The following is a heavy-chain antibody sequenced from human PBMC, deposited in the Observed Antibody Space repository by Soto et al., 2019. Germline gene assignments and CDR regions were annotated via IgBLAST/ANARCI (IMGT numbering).Heavy chain of an antibody. D-gene: IGHD6-13*01. J-gene: IGHJ4*02. V-gene: IGHV4-61*01. CDR2: IHYSGTT. Sequence: SETLSLTCTVSGGSVSSSNCFWTWIRQPPGKGLEWIGYIHYSGTTSFFPSYNPSLRSRVTISEDTSKNQFSLKLLSVTTADTAVYFCAAGEASSRNLAPYYLDFWGQGTLVTVSS. CDR1: GGSVSSSNCF. CDR3: AAGEASSRNLAPYYLDF.